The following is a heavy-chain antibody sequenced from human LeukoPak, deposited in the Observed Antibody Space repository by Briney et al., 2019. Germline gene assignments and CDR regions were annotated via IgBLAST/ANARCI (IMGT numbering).Heavy chain of an antibody. CDR3: ARVLRYCSGGNCYSGGLGYMDV. D-gene: IGHD2-15*01. V-gene: IGHV3-11*01. CDR2: ISRRGSSK. Sequence: GGSLRLSCAASGFTFSDYYMSWIRQAAGKGLEGVSSISRRGSSKYYADCVKGRFPISRDHAKNPLFLQMNSLRAEDTAVYYCARVLRYCSGGNCYSGGLGYMDVWGKGTTVTISS. J-gene: IGHJ6*03. CDR1: GFTFSDYY.